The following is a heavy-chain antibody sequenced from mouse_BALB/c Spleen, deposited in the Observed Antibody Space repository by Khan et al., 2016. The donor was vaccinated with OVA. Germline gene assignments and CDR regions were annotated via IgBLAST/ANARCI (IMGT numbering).Heavy chain of an antibody. V-gene: IGHV1S137*01. CDR2: ISTYYGDA. D-gene: IGHD1-1*02. Sequence: QVQLQQSGAELARPGVAVKISCKGSGYTFTDFAMHWVKRGHTKSLEWIGVISTYYGDADYNQKFKGKASMTVDKSSSTAYMELARLTSEDSAIXYCVRGGRFAYWGQGTLVTVSA. CDR1: GYTFTDFA. CDR3: VRGGRFAY. J-gene: IGHJ3*01.